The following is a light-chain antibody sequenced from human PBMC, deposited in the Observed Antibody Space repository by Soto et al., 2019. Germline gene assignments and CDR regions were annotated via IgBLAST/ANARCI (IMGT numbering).Light chain of an antibody. CDR3: QQYYNWLGT. Sequence: EIVMTQSPATLSVSPGERATLSCRASQSVSSILAWYQQKPGQAPRLLIYGASTRATGTPARFSGSGSGTEFTLTISSLQSEEFAVYYCQQYYNWLGTFGQGTKVEIK. CDR1: QSVSSI. CDR2: GAS. J-gene: IGKJ1*01. V-gene: IGKV3-15*01.